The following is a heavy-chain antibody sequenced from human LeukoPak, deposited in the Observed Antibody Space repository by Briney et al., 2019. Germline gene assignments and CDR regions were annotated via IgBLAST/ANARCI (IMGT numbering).Heavy chain of an antibody. CDR1: GYTFTSYG. CDR3: AREKVDYMDV. Sequence: SVKVSCKASGYTFTSYGISWVRQAPGQGLEWMGGIIPIFGTANYAQKFQGRVTITADESTSTAYMELSSLRSEDTAVYYCAREKVDYMDVWGKGTTVTVSS. V-gene: IGHV1-69*13. J-gene: IGHJ6*03. CDR2: IIPIFGTA. D-gene: IGHD2-15*01.